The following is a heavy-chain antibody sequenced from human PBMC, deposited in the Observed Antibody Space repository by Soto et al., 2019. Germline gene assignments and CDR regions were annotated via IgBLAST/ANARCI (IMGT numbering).Heavy chain of an antibody. D-gene: IGHD5-18*01. CDR3: TRGYSYGLYYFDY. J-gene: IGHJ4*02. CDR1: GFTFSGSA. V-gene: IGHV3-73*01. Sequence: GGSLRLSCAASGFTFSGSAMHWVRQASGKGLEWVGRIRSKANSYATAYAASVKDRFTISRDDSKNTAYLQMNSLKTEDTAVYYCTRGYSYGLYYFDYWGQGTLVTVSS. CDR2: IRSKANSYAT.